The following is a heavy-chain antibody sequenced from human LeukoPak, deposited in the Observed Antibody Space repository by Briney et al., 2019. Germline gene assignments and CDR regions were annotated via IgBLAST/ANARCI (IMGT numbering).Heavy chain of an antibody. CDR2: ISYDGSNK. CDR1: GFTFSSYG. D-gene: IGHD6-13*01. J-gene: IGHJ5*02. CDR3: AKSTYRKVAAAWNWFDP. V-gene: IGHV3-30*18. Sequence: GRSLRLSCVASGFTFSSYGMHWVRQAPGKGLEWGAVISYDGSNKYYADSVKGRFTISRDNSKNTLYLQMNSLRAEDTAVYYCAKSTYRKVAAAWNWFDPWGQGTLVTVSS.